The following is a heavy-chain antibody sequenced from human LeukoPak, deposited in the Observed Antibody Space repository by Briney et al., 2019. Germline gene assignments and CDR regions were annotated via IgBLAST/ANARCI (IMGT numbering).Heavy chain of an antibody. CDR2: INHSGST. V-gene: IGHV4-34*01. D-gene: IGHD2-2*02. CDR3: ARQGGVVPAAISWFDP. Sequence: SETLSLTCAVYGGSFSGYYWSWIRQPPGKRLEWIGEINHSGSTNYNPSLKSRVTISVDTSKNQFSLKLSSVTAADTAVYYCARQGGVVPAAISWFDPWGQGTLVTVSS. CDR1: GGSFSGYY. J-gene: IGHJ5*02.